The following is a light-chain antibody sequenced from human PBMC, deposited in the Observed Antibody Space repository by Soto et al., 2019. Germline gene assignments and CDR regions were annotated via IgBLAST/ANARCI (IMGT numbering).Light chain of an antibody. CDR3: QKYNSAPQFT. CDR1: QGISNY. CDR2: AAS. J-gene: IGKJ3*01. Sequence: IQMTQSPSSLSASVGDRVTITCRASQGISNYLAWYQQKPGKVPKLLIYAASTLQSGVPSRFSGSGSGTDFTLTISSLQPEDVATYYCQKYNSAPQFTFGPGTKVDI. V-gene: IGKV1-27*01.